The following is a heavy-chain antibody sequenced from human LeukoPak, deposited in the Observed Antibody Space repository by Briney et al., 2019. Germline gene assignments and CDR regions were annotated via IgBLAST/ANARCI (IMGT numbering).Heavy chain of an antibody. V-gene: IGHV3-74*01. CDR1: GFTLSSYW. D-gene: IGHD5-24*01. Sequence: GGSLRPSCAASGFTLSSYWMHWVRQPPGRGLVWVSRIISDGSSTTYADSVKGRFTISRDNAKNTLYLQMNSLRAEDTAVYYCARALGWLPENYWGQGTLVTVSS. CDR3: ARALGWLPENY. CDR2: IISDGSST. J-gene: IGHJ4*02.